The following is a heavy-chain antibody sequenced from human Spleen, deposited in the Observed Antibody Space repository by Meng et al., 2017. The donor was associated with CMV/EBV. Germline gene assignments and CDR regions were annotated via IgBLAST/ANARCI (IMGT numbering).Heavy chain of an antibody. Sequence: QGQVQGVGHGPGKPHTTPAPPCHVSGGSMSSGDYFWNWIRQPPGKGLEWIGYIYYSGNTYYNPSLKSRVTISIDTSKNQFSLKLSSVTAADTAVYYCARAEYYNWFDPWGQGTLVTVSS. CDR2: IYYSGNT. CDR3: ARAEYYNWFDP. CDR1: GGSMSSGDYF. V-gene: IGHV4-30-4*01. J-gene: IGHJ5*02. D-gene: IGHD1-14*01.